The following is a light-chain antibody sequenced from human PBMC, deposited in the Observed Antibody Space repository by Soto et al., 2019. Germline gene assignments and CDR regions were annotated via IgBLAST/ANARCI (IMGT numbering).Light chain of an antibody. CDR1: STDFVSYNR. CDR3: SLYTSENTYV. Sequence: SALTQPPPLSGAPGQSVPHPLPRTSTDFVSYNRVSWYQQPPGTAPKLIIYEASNRPSGVPDRFSGSKSGNTASLTISGLQAADEADYYCSLYTSENTYVFGTGTKVTVL. J-gene: IGLJ1*01. V-gene: IGLV2-18*01. CDR2: EAS.